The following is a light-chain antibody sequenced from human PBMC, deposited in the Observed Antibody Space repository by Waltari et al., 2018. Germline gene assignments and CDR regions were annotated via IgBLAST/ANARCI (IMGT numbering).Light chain of an antibody. CDR2: HVR. Sequence: QSALTQPPSASGSPGQSITISCTGTSSDVAAYNFVSWYQQHPGKAPKLIIFHVRKRPSGVPVRFSGSKSGNTASLTVSGLQAEEEADYYCNSYAGGDILYVFGTGTRVTVL. V-gene: IGLV2-8*01. J-gene: IGLJ1*01. CDR1: SSDVAAYNF. CDR3: NSYAGGDILYV.